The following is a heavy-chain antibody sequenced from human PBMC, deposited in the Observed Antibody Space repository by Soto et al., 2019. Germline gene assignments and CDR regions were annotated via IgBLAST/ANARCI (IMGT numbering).Heavy chain of an antibody. J-gene: IGHJ4*02. V-gene: IGHV3-11*01. Sequence: GGSLRLSCAASGFTFSDYYMSWIRQAPGKGLEWVSYISSSGSTIYYADSVKGRFTISRDNAKNSLYLQMNSLRAEDTAVYYCARDHYDFWSGYSGDYFDYWGQGTLVTVSS. CDR3: ARDHYDFWSGYSGDYFDY. CDR2: ISSSGSTI. D-gene: IGHD3-3*01. CDR1: GFTFSDYY.